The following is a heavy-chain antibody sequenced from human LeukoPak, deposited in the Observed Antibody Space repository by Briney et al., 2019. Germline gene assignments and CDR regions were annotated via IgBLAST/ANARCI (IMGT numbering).Heavy chain of an antibody. D-gene: IGHD3-16*01. V-gene: IGHV1-8*01. J-gene: IGHJ6*02. CDR1: GYTFTSYD. Sequence: ASVKVSCKASGYTFTSYDINWVRQATGQGLEWMRWMNPNSANTDYAQKFQGRVTMTRNTSISTAYMELNSLRSEDTAVYYCARILGPYYSYGLDVWGQGTTVTVSS. CDR2: MNPNSANT. CDR3: ARILGPYYSYGLDV.